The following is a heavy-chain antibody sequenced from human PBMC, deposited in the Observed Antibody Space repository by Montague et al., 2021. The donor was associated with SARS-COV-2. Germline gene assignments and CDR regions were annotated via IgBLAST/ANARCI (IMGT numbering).Heavy chain of an antibody. CDR3: ANFRRTQLLFGTLYYGMDV. Sequence: SLRLSCAASGFTVSSNYMSWVRQAPGKGLEWVSVIYSGGSTYYADSVKGRFTISRHNSKNTLYLQMNSLRAEDTAVYYCANFRRTQLLFGTLYYGMDVWGQGTTVTVSS. D-gene: IGHD2-2*01. V-gene: IGHV3-53*04. J-gene: IGHJ6*02. CDR1: GFTVSSNY. CDR2: IYSGGST.